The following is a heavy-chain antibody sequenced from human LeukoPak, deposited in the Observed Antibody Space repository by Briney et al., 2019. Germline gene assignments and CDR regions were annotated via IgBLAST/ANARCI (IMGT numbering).Heavy chain of an antibody. D-gene: IGHD2-2*01. CDR2: INSDGSST. V-gene: IGHV3-74*01. CDR1: GFTFSGYW. Sequence: GGSLRLSCAASGFTFSGYWMHWVRQAPGKGLVWVSRINSDGSSTNYADSVKGRFTISRDNAKNTLYLQVKSLRAEDTAVYYCACPPAPGAFDIWGQGTMVTVSS. CDR3: ACPPAPGAFDI. J-gene: IGHJ3*02.